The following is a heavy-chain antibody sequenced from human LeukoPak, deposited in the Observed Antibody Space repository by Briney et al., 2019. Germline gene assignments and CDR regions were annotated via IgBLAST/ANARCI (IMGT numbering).Heavy chain of an antibody. CDR3: ARDTRSTHY. CDR2: IYYSGST. V-gene: IGHV4-39*07. Sequence: SETLFLTCTVSGGSISSSSYYWGWIRQPPGKGLEWIGSIYYSGSTYYNPSLKSRVTISVDTSKNQFSLKLSSVTAADTAVYYCARDTRSTHYWGQGTLVTVSS. D-gene: IGHD2-2*01. J-gene: IGHJ4*02. CDR1: GGSISSSSYY.